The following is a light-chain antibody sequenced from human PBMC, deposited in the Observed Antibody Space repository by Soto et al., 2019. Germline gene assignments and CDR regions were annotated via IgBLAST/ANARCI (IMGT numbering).Light chain of an antibody. CDR3: QQGYSTIT. CDR1: QSIDNY. J-gene: IGKJ5*01. Sequence: DIQMTQSPPSLSASVGDRVIITCRTSQSIDNYLNWYQQKPGKAPKLLIYAASTLQSGVPSRFSGSGFGTDFTLTIRGLQPEDFATYYCQQGYSTITFGQGTRLEIK. CDR2: AAS. V-gene: IGKV1-39*01.